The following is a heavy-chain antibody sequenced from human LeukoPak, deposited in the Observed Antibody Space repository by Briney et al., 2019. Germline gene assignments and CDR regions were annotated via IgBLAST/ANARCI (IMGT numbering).Heavy chain of an antibody. J-gene: IGHJ4*02. CDR1: GDSVSSNNGA. CDR2: TYYRSKWYN. D-gene: IGHD3-9*01. CDR3: ARDVGTTGWHTYDF. V-gene: IGHV6-1*01. Sequence: SQTLSLTCAISGDSVSSNNGAWIWIRQSPSRDLEWLGRTYYRSKWYNYYAGPLMSRIPISPDTSKNQFSLQVYSVTPEDTAVYYCARDVGTTGWHTYDFWGQGTLVTVSS.